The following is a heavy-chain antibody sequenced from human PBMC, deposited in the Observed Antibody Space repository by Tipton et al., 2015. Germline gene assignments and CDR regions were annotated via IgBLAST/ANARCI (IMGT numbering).Heavy chain of an antibody. D-gene: IGHD3-22*01. CDR3: ARVYYDSVGFQYYFDY. CDR2: IYYSGST. J-gene: IGHJ4*02. CDR1: GGSISSGDYY. Sequence: LRLSCTVSGGSISSGDYYWSWIRQPPGKGLEWIGYIYYSGSTHYNPSLKSRAIISVDTSKNQFSLRLSSVTAADTAVYYCARVYYDSVGFQYYFDYWGQGTLVTVSS. V-gene: IGHV4-30-4*01.